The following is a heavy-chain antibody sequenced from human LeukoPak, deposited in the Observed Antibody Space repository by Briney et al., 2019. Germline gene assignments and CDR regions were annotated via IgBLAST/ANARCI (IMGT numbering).Heavy chain of an antibody. CDR2: MNPNSGNT. V-gene: IGHV1-8*01. CDR3: ARGQTGTYSSGPWYFDY. D-gene: IGHD6-19*01. Sequence: RASVKVSCKASGYTFTSYDINWVRQATGQGLEWMGWMNPNSGNTGYAQKFQGRVTMTRNTSISTAYMELSSLRSEDTAVYYCARGQTGTYSSGPWYFDYWGQGTLVTVSS. J-gene: IGHJ4*02. CDR1: GYTFTSYD.